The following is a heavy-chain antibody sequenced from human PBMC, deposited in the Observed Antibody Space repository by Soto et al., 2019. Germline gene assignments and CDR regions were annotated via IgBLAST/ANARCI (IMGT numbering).Heavy chain of an antibody. D-gene: IGHD2-2*02. J-gene: IGHJ6*02. CDR2: IIPIFGTA. Sequence: SVKVSCKASGYTITAHLLHWVRQSAGQGLEWMGGIIPIFGTANYAQKFQGRVTITADESTSTAYMELSSLRSEDTAVYYCASPYCSSTSCYRFVYYGMDVWGQGTTVPVSS. V-gene: IGHV1-69*13. CDR1: GYTITAHL. CDR3: ASPYCSSTSCYRFVYYGMDV.